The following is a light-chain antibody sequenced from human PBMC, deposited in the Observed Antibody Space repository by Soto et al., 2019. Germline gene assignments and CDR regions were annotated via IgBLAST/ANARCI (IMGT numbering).Light chain of an antibody. CDR2: ANS. Sequence: QSVLTQPPSVSGAPGQRVTISCTGSSSNIGAGYDVHWYQQLPGTAPKLLIHANSNRPSGVPDRFSGSKSGTAASLAITGLQAEDEADYYCQSYDRSLSGSVFGGGTQLTVL. CDR3: QSYDRSLSGSV. V-gene: IGLV1-40*01. CDR1: SSNIGAGYD. J-gene: IGLJ7*01.